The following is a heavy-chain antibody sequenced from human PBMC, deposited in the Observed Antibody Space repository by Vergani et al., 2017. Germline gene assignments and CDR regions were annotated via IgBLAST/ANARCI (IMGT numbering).Heavy chain of an antibody. V-gene: IGHV3-30*18. CDR3: VKDHSVFYE. Sequence: QVQLAESGGGRVQPGRSLRLSCAASGFSFSSHAIHWVRQAPGKGLEWVAFIQKDGIDKFYADSVRGRFTISRDISKNTLYLEMNSLSAEDTALYHCVKDHSVFYEWGRGTLVSVS. J-gene: IGHJ4*02. CDR1: GFSFSSHA. CDR2: IQKDGIDK.